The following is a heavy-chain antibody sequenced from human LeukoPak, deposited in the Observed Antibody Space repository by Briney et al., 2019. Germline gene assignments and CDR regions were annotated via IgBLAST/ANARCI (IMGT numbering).Heavy chain of an antibody. Sequence: GASVKVSCKASGYTFTGYYLHWVRQSPGQGLEWMGWINPNSGGTNYAQKFQGRVTMTRDTSISTAYMELSRLTSDDTAVYYCARNTRSTLAYDYWGQGTLVTVSS. J-gene: IGHJ4*02. D-gene: IGHD1-1*01. CDR1: GYTFTGYY. CDR3: ARNTRSTLAYDY. V-gene: IGHV1-2*02. CDR2: INPNSGGT.